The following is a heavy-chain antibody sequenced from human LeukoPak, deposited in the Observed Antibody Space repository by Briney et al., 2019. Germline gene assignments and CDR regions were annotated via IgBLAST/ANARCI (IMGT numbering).Heavy chain of an antibody. V-gene: IGHV4-34*01. CDR3: ARPHGSGSYP. D-gene: IGHD3-10*01. CDR2: INHSGST. Sequence: PSEALSLTCAVHGGSFSGYYWSWIRQPPGKGLEWVGEINHSGSTNYNPSLKCRVTISVDTSKIQFSLKLSSVTAADTAVYYCARPHGSGSYPWGQGTLATVSS. J-gene: IGHJ5*02. CDR1: GGSFSGYY.